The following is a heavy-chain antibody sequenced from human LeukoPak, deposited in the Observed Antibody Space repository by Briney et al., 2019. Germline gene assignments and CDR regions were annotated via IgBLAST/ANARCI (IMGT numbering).Heavy chain of an antibody. Sequence: ASVTVSCKASEYTFTDYYMHWVRQAPGQGLEWMGWINPNSGDTNYAQKFQGRVTMTRDPSISTAYMEVTRLTSDDTAVYYCARDAWLVGTTNLYDFDCWGRGTLVTVSS. J-gene: IGHJ4*02. CDR3: ARDAWLVGTTNLYDFDC. CDR1: EYTFTDYY. CDR2: INPNSGDT. V-gene: IGHV1-2*02. D-gene: IGHD1-26*01.